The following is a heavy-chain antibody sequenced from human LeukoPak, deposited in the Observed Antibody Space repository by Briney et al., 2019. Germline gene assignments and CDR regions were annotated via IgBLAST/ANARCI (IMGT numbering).Heavy chain of an antibody. Sequence: GASVKVSCKASGYTFTGYYIHWVRQAPGQGLEWMGWINPTSFGTKYEQKFQGRVTMTRDTSISTDYMELSDLRSDDTAVYYCARESVVPAAIIGPHFDYWGQGTLVTVSS. D-gene: IGHD2-2*01. V-gene: IGHV1-2*02. J-gene: IGHJ4*02. CDR2: INPTSFGT. CDR1: GYTFTGYY. CDR3: ARESVVPAAIIGPHFDY.